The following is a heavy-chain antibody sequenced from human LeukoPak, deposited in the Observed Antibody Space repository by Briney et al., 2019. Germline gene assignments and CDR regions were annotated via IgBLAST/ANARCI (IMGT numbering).Heavy chain of an antibody. Sequence: PSETLSLTCTVSAGSISSHYWSWIRQPPGKGLEWIGDVFYSGNTNYNPSLKSRVTIAVDTSENQSSMWLNSVTAADAAVYYCARLNPDYGSRAYYYYMDVWGKGTTVTVSS. D-gene: IGHD4-17*01. CDR3: ARLNPDYGSRAYYYYMDV. CDR2: VFYSGNT. CDR1: AGSISSHY. V-gene: IGHV4-59*08. J-gene: IGHJ6*03.